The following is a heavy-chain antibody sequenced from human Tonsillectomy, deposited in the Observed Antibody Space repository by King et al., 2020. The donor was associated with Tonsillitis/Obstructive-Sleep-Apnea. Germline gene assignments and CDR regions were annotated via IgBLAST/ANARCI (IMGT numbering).Heavy chain of an antibody. V-gene: IGHV7-4-1*02. CDR2: INTNTGNP. Sequence: QLVQSGSELKKPGASVKISCKASGYTFTSYAMNWVRQAPGQGLEWMGWINTNTGNPTYAQGFTGRFVFSLDTSVSTAYLQISSLKAEDTSVYYCAREARNVKTFYYYYIDVWGKGTAVTVSS. J-gene: IGHJ6*03. CDR1: GYTFTSYA. CDR3: AREARNVKTFYYYYIDV.